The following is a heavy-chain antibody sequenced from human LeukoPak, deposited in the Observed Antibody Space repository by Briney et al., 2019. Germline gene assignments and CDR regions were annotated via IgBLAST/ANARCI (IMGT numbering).Heavy chain of an antibody. CDR3: AKDIKVTIKCWFDY. CDR1: GFTFSSYA. Sequence: GGSLRLSCAASGFTFSSYAMRWVRQAPGKGLEWVSAISGSGGSTYYADSVKGRFTISRDNSKNTLYLQMNSLRAEDTAVYYCAKDIKVTIKCWFDYWGQGTLVTVSS. V-gene: IGHV3-23*01. D-gene: IGHD4-17*01. J-gene: IGHJ5*01. CDR2: ISGSGGST.